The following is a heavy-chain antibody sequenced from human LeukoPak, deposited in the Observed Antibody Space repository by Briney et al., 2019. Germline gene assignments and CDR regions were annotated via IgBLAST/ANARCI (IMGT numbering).Heavy chain of an antibody. CDR2: ISICGHKT. Sequence: GGSLRLSCAASGFTFSNHAMTWVRQAPGKGLEWVSGISICGHKTYYADSVKGRFTISRDNSKNTVYLQMNSLRVDDTAVYYCANEEVPNDYWGQGTLVTVSS. CDR3: ANEEVPNDY. J-gene: IGHJ4*02. D-gene: IGHD1-1*01. CDR1: GFTFSNHA. V-gene: IGHV3-23*01.